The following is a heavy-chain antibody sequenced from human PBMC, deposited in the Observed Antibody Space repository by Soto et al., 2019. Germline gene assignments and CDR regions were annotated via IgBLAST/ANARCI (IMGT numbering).Heavy chain of an antibody. Sequence: QVQLVQSGAEVKKPGSSVKVSCKASGGTFSSYAISWGRQAPGQGLEWMGGIIPIFGTANYAQKFQGRVTITADESTSTAYMELSSLRSEDTAVYYCARDEHIVVVTAIHYYYYGMDVWGQGTTVTVSS. D-gene: IGHD2-21*02. J-gene: IGHJ6*02. V-gene: IGHV1-69*01. CDR2: IIPIFGTA. CDR1: GGTFSSYA. CDR3: ARDEHIVVVTAIHYYYYGMDV.